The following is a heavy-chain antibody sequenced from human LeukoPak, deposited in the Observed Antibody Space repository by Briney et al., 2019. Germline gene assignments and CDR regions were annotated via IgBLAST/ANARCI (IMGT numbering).Heavy chain of an antibody. V-gene: IGHV4-4*07. CDR1: GDSISSYY. CDR2: IYTSGST. J-gene: IGHJ6*03. D-gene: IGHD5-12*01. Sequence: PSETLSLTCTVSGDSISSYYWSWIRQPAGKGLEWIGRIYTSGSTNYNPSLKSRVTMSVDTSKNQFSLKLSSVTAADTAVYYCARGGYSAYDYYYYHYYMDVWGTGTTVTVSS. CDR3: ARGGYSAYDYYYYHYYMDV.